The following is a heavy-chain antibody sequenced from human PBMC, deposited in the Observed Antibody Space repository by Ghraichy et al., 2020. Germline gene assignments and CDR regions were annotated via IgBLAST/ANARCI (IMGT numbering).Heavy chain of an antibody. V-gene: IGHV1-69*05. CDR2: IIPIFGTA. CDR1: GGTFSSYA. Sequence: SVKVSCKASGGTFSSYAISWVRQAPGQGLEWMGGIIPIFGTANYAQKFQGRVTITTDESTSTAYMELSSLRSEDTAVYYCARDSWDDYGDYATRTHAFDIWGQGTMVTVSS. CDR3: ARDSWDDYGDYATRTHAFDI. J-gene: IGHJ3*02. D-gene: IGHD4-17*01.